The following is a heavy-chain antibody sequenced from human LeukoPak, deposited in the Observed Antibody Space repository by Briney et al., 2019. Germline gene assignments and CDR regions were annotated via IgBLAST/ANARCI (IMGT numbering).Heavy chain of an antibody. CDR1: GYTFTGYY. J-gene: IGHJ3*02. V-gene: IGHV1-2*02. CDR3: ARVHHGYDSSGYYTDAFDI. D-gene: IGHD3-22*01. Sequence: ASVKVSCKASGYTFTGYYMHWARQAPGQGLEWMGWINPNSGGTNYAQKFQGRVTMTRDTSISTAYMELRSLRSDDTAMYYCARVHHGYDSSGYYTDAFDIWGQGTMVTVSS. CDR2: INPNSGGT.